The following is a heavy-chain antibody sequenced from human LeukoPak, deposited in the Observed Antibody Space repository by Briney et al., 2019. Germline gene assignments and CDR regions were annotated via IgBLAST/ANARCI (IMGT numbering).Heavy chain of an antibody. Sequence: PSETLSLICTVSGASFDNSYCWTGVRQPPGKRPEWIGTIYSSEFTYYNPSLGSRVAISADTSKNLFSLRLTSVTAADTAVYYCARGSDDYKLGNSWGQGTLVTVSS. J-gene: IGHJ4*02. D-gene: IGHD5-24*01. CDR1: GASFDNSYC. CDR3: ARGSDDYKLGNS. CDR2: IYSSEFT. V-gene: IGHV4-39*01.